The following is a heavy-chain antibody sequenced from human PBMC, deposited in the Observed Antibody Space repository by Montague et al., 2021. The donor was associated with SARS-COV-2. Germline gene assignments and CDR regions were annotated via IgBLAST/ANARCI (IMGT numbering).Heavy chain of an antibody. CDR3: ARRIRITVFRGVPLTTHSLES. V-gene: IGHV4/OR15-8*01. J-gene: IGHJ4*02. CDR2: IHHSGTL. CDR1: NASITTSNW. Sequence: SETLSLTCTVFNASITTSNWWTWVRQAPGKGLEWVGEIHHSGTLNYNPSLKSRVTISVDTSKNHFSLNLNSVTAADTALYFCARRIRITVFRGVPLTTHSLESWGQGIMVTVSS. D-gene: IGHD3-10*01.